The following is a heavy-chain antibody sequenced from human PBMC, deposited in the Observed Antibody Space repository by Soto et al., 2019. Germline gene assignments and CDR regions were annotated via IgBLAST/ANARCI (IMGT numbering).Heavy chain of an antibody. CDR1: GGSVSRGSYY. Sequence: QVQLQESGPGLVKPSETLSLTCTVSGGSVSRGSYYWSWIRQPPGKGLEWIGYIYYSGSTNYNPSLTSRVTTSVDTSKNQFSLKLSSVTAADTAVYYCARAWRDCSGNSCYPPYYFDYWGQGTLVTVSS. CDR3: ARAWRDCSGNSCYPPYYFDY. V-gene: IGHV4-61*01. J-gene: IGHJ4*02. CDR2: IYYSGST. D-gene: IGHD2-15*01.